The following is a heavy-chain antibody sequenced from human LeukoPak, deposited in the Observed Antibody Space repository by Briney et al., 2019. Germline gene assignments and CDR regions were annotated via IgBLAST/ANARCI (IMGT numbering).Heavy chain of an antibody. Sequence: GGSLRLSCAASGFAFSSHWMNWVRQAPGKGLEWVANVNREGSDKNYVDSVKGRFTISRDNAKNSLYLQMNSLRVEDTAVYYCARDGVPGGRDVWGQGTTVIVS. CDR3: ARDGVPGGRDV. D-gene: IGHD3-16*01. CDR2: VNREGSDK. CDR1: GFAFSSHW. J-gene: IGHJ6*02. V-gene: IGHV3-7*01.